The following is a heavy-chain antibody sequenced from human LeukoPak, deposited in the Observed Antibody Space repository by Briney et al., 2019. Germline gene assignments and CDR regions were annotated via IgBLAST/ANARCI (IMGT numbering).Heavy chain of an antibody. Sequence: GGSQRLSCAASGFTFSSYAMSWVRQAPGKGLEWVSAISGSGGSTYYADSVKGRFTISRDNSKNTLYLQMNSLRAEDTAVYYCAKWWELPSYYFDYWGQGTLVTVSS. D-gene: IGHD1-26*01. CDR3: AKWWELPSYYFDY. V-gene: IGHV3-23*01. J-gene: IGHJ4*02. CDR1: GFTFSSYA. CDR2: ISGSGGST.